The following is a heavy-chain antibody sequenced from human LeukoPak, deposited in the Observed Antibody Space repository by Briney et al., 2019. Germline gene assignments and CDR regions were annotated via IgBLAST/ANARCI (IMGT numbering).Heavy chain of an antibody. CDR2: INDSGST. Sequence: SETLSLTCTVSGGSISGYYWNWIRQPPGKGLEWIGDINDSGSTNYNPSLKSRVTMSPDTSKNQFSLRLSSVTAADTAVYYCARERRDGYKVYFDYWGQGTLVTVSS. CDR3: ARERRDGYKVYFDY. J-gene: IGHJ4*02. V-gene: IGHV4-59*01. CDR1: GGSISGYY. D-gene: IGHD5-24*01.